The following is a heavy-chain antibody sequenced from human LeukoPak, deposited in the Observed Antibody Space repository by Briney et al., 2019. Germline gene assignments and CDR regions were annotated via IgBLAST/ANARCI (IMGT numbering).Heavy chain of an antibody. CDR1: GFTFSSYG. Sequence: GGSLRLSCAASGFTFSSYGMHWVRQAPGKGLEWVAVILSDGSKEFYTDSVKGRFTISRDNSKNTLYLQMNSLRAEDTAVYYCARVAYCSSTSCLEFDYWGQGTLVTVSS. D-gene: IGHD2-2*01. V-gene: IGHV3-33*01. CDR3: ARVAYCSSTSCLEFDY. J-gene: IGHJ4*02. CDR2: ILSDGSKE.